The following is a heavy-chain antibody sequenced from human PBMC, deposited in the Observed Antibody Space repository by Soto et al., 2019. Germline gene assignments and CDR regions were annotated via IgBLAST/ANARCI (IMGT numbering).Heavy chain of an antibody. CDR3: AKATATGGGAFDI. V-gene: IGHV3-NL1*01. D-gene: IGHD2-8*02. CDR2: ILVGGNT. CDR1: GFTFSSYG. Sequence: QVQLVESGGGVVQPGRSLRLSCAASGFTFSSYGMHWVRQAPGKGLEWVSTILVGGNTYYADSVKGRFTISRDNSKNTLYLQMNSLTAGDTAVYYCAKATATGGGAFDICGQGTMVTVSS. J-gene: IGHJ3*02.